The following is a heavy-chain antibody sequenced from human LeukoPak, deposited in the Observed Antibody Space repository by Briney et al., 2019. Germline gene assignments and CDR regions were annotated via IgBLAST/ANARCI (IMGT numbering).Heavy chain of an antibody. CDR1: GFTFDNCA. D-gene: IGHD3-10*01. J-gene: IGHJ4*02. Sequence: GGSLRLSCVASGFTFDNCAMHWVRQVPGKGLEWVAIISEDGSIAYYADSVKGRFSISRDNSKNSLYLQMNSLRREDTAFYYCAKDPRREYYFDFWGQGTRVTVSS. CDR2: ISEDGSIA. V-gene: IGHV3-43*02. CDR3: AKDPRREYYFDF.